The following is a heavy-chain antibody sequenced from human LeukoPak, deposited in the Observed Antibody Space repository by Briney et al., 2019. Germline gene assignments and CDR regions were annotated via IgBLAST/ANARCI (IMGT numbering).Heavy chain of an antibody. CDR2: ISSGSSYI. V-gene: IGHV3-21*01. CDR1: GFSFTHSS. CDR3: ARALSITIFGVVIINDAFDI. D-gene: IGHD3-3*01. Sequence: GGSLRLSCAASGFSFTHSSMNWVRQAPGKGLEWVSSISSGSSYIYYADSVKGRFTISRDNAKNSLYLQMNSLRAEDTAVYYCARALSITIFGVVIINDAFDIWGQGTMVTVSS. J-gene: IGHJ3*02.